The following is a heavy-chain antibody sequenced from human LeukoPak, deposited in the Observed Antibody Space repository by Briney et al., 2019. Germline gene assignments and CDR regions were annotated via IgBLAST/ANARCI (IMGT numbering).Heavy chain of an antibody. CDR3: ARDYYGSGSNNWFDP. V-gene: IGHV4-34*01. Sequence: SETLSLTCTVSGGSISSYYWSWIRQPPGKGLEWIGEINHSGSTNYNPSLKSRVTISVDTSKNQFSLKLSSVTAADTAVYYCARDYYGSGSNNWFDPWGQGTLVTASS. CDR2: INHSGST. D-gene: IGHD3-10*01. J-gene: IGHJ5*02. CDR1: GGSISSYY.